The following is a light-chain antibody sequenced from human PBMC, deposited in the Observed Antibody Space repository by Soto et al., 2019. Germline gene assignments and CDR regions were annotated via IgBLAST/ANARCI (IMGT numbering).Light chain of an antibody. CDR1: QSISNY. V-gene: IGKV1-39*01. CDR2: AAS. J-gene: IGKJ1*01. Sequence: DIQMTQSPSSLSASVGDRATITCRASQSISNYLNWYQQKPGKAPKLLMYAASSLQSGVPSRFSGSGSGTDFTLTINSLQPEDFATYYCQQSYSTPRTFGQGTKVEI. CDR3: QQSYSTPRT.